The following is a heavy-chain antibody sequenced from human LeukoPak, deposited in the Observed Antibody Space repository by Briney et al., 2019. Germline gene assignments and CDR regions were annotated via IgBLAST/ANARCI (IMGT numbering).Heavy chain of an antibody. D-gene: IGHD3-3*01. CDR1: GYTFTGYY. J-gene: IGHJ4*02. Sequence: ASVKASCKASGYTFTGYYMHWVRQAPGQGLEWMGRINPNSGGTNYAQKFQGRVTMTRDTSISTAYMELSRLRSDDTAVYYCAAFDYDPNYFDYWGQGTLVTVSS. V-gene: IGHV1-2*06. CDR3: AAFDYDPNYFDY. CDR2: INPNSGGT.